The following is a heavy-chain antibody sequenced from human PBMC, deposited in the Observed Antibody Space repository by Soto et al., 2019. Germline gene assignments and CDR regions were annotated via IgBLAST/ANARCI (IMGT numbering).Heavy chain of an antibody. D-gene: IGHD4-17*01. CDR3: ARARNTVNGPIDN. J-gene: IGHJ4*02. Sequence: GGSLRLSCAASGFTFSIYSFNWVRQAPGKGLEWVSYISSSSSTIYYADSVNGRFTISRDNARNSLYLQMNSLRAEDTAVYYCARARNTVNGPIDNWGQGTLVTVSS. CDR1: GFTFSIYS. V-gene: IGHV3-48*01. CDR2: ISSSSSTI.